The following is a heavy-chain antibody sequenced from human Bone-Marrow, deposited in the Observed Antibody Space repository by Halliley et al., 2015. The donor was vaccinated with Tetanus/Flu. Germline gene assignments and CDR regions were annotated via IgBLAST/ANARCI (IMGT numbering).Heavy chain of an antibody. V-gene: IGHV4-59*01. CDR2: VYYTGHT. Sequence: TLSLTCTVSGGSIGTYYWSWIRQSPEKGLEWLGYVYYTGHTDYSPSLKSRVTISLDTSKNQFSLRLTSVTAADSAVYFCARGYGPLDHWGQGTLVTVSS. CDR1: GGSIGTYY. J-gene: IGHJ4*02. CDR3: ARGYGPLDH. D-gene: IGHD5-18*01.